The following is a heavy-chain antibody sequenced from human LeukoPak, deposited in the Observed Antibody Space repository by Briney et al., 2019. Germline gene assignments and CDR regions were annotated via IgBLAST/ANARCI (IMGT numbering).Heavy chain of an antibody. Sequence: SETLSLTCAVYGGSFSGYYWSWIRQPPGKGLEWIGEINHSGSTNYSPSLKSRVTISVDTSKNQFSLKLSSVTAADTAVYYCARGRGRTIFGVVIAYYYYYMDVWGKGTTVTVSS. V-gene: IGHV4-34*01. CDR2: INHSGST. D-gene: IGHD3-3*01. J-gene: IGHJ6*03. CDR3: ARGRGRTIFGVVIAYYYYYMDV. CDR1: GGSFSGYY.